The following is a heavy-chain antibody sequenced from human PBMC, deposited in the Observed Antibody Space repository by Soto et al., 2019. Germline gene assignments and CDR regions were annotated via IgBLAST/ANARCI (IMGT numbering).Heavy chain of an antibody. D-gene: IGHD6-13*01. CDR2: IWYDGSNK. J-gene: IGHJ5*02. CDR1: GFTFSSYG. CDR3: ARVEAAAGHNWFDP. V-gene: IGHV3-33*01. Sequence: RRLSCAASGFTFSSYGMHWVRQAPGKGLEWVAVIWYDGSNKYYADSVKGRFTISRDNSKNTLYLQMNSLRAEDTAVYYCARVEAAAGHNWFDPWGQGTLVTVSS.